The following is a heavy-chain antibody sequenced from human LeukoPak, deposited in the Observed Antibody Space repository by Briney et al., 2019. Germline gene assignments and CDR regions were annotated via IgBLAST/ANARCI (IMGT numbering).Heavy chain of an antibody. D-gene: IGHD2-2*01. J-gene: IGHJ4*02. CDR1: GGSISSSSYY. V-gene: IGHV4-39*01. CDR2: IYYSGST. CDR3: ARQVYCSSTSCYGHPPPYFDY. Sequence: SETLSLTCTVSGGSISSSSYYWGWIRQPPGKGLEWIGSIYYSGSTYYNPSLKSRVTISVDTSKSQFSLKLSSVTAADTAVYYCARQVYCSSTSCYGHPPPYFDYWGQGNLVTVSS.